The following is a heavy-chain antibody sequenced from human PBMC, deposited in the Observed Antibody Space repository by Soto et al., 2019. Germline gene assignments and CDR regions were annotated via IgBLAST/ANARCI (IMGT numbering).Heavy chain of an antibody. V-gene: IGHV4-39*01. CDR2: IYYSGST. Sequence: QLQLQESGPGLVKPSETLSLTCTVSGGSISSSSYYWGWIRQPPGKGLEWIGSIYYSGSTYYNPSLKSRVTISVDTSKNQFSLKLSSVTAADTAVYYCARRGVEYSSSYASYYYYYGMDVWGQGTTVTVSS. J-gene: IGHJ6*02. CDR1: GGSISSSSYY. CDR3: ARRGVEYSSSYASYYYYYGMDV. D-gene: IGHD6-6*01.